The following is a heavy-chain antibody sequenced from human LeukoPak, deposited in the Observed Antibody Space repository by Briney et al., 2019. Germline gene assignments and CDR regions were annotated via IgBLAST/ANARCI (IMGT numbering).Heavy chain of an antibody. CDR3: ARDSGLLWFGELQAFDI. CDR1: GGSISSYY. D-gene: IGHD3-10*01. Sequence: SETLSLTCTVSGGSISSYYWSWIRQPAGKGLEWFGRNYTSGSTNYNPSLKSRVTMSVDTSKNQFSLKLSSVTAADTAVYYCARDSGLLWFGELQAFDIWGQGTMVTVSS. J-gene: IGHJ3*02. CDR2: NYTSGST. V-gene: IGHV4-4*07.